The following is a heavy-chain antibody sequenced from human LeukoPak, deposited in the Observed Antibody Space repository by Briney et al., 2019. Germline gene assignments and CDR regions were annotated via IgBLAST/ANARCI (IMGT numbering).Heavy chain of an antibody. Sequence: SETLSLTCAVYGGSFSGYYWSWIRQPPGKGLEWIGEINHSGSTNYNPSLKSRVTISVDTSKNQFSLKLSSVTAADTAVYYCARGSSTVYYYYYMDVRGKGTTVTISS. CDR3: ARGSSTVYYYYYMDV. V-gene: IGHV4-34*01. D-gene: IGHD6-13*01. CDR1: GGSFSGYY. CDR2: INHSGST. J-gene: IGHJ6*03.